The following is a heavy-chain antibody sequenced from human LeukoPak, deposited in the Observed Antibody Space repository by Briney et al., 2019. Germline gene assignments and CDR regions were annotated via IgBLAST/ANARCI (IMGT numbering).Heavy chain of an antibody. J-gene: IGHJ4*02. CDR3: ATYCSSTSCYQDY. CDR2: INHSGST. D-gene: IGHD2-2*01. CDR1: GGSFSGYY. Sequence: PSETLSLTCAVYGGSFSGYYWNWIRQPPGKGLEWIGEINHSGSTNYNPSLKSRVTISVDTSKNQFSLKLSSVTAADTAVYYCATYCSSTSCYQDYWGQGTLVTVSS. V-gene: IGHV4-34*01.